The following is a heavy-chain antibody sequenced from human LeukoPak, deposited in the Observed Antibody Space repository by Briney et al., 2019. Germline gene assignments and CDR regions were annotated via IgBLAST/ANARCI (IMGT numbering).Heavy chain of an antibody. CDR1: GYTFTSYG. Sequence: GASVKVSCKASGYTFTSYGISWVRQAPGQGLEWMGGISAYNGNTHYAQKFQGGVTMTRDTSISTAYMELSRLRSDDTAVYYCARSLYSGSYYRFGYWGQGTLVTVSS. CDR2: ISAYNGNT. V-gene: IGHV1-18*01. CDR3: ARSLYSGSYYRFGY. D-gene: IGHD1-26*01. J-gene: IGHJ4*02.